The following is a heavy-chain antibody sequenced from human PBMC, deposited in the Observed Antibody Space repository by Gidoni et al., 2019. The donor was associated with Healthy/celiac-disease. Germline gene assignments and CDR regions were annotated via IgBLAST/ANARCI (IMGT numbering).Heavy chain of an antibody. CDR1: GFSLSTSGVG. CDR2: IYWNDDK. Sequence: QITLKESGPTLVKPTQTLTLTCTFSGFSLSTSGVGVGWIRQPPGKALEWLALIYWNDDKRYSPSLKSRLTITKDTSKNQVVLTMTNMDPVDTATYYCAHRRGGYCSGGSCYSVDYWGQGTLVTVSS. V-gene: IGHV2-5*01. CDR3: AHRRGGYCSGGSCYSVDY. D-gene: IGHD2-15*01. J-gene: IGHJ4*02.